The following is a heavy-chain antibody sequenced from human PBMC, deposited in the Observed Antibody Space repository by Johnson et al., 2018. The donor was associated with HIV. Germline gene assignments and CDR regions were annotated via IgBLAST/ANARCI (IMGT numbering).Heavy chain of an antibody. Sequence: HVQLVESGGGLVKPGGSLRLSCAASGFTFSDYYMNWIRQAPGKGLEWVSYISSSGSTIYYADSVKGRFTISRDNAKNSLYLQMNSLRAEDTAVYYCARMYSSGWYDLRVVYAFDIWGQGTMVTVSS. D-gene: IGHD6-19*01. CDR1: GFTFSDYY. V-gene: IGHV3-11*04. CDR3: ARMYSSGWYDLRVVYAFDI. CDR2: ISSSGSTI. J-gene: IGHJ3*02.